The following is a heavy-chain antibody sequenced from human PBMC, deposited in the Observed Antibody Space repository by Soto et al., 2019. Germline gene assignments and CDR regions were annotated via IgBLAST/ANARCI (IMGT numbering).Heavy chain of an antibody. CDR2: INSNSKTI. Sequence: EVQLVESGGGLVQSGGSLRLSCAVSGFTFNSYSMSWVRQAPGKGLEWISYINSNSKTIYYADSVKGRFTISRDNAKNSLYLQMNSLRDEDTALYYCASRASDWYLKDNNRFDPWGQGTLVTVSS. CDR1: GFTFNSYS. CDR3: ASRASDWYLKDNNRFDP. V-gene: IGHV3-48*02. J-gene: IGHJ5*02. D-gene: IGHD2-21*02.